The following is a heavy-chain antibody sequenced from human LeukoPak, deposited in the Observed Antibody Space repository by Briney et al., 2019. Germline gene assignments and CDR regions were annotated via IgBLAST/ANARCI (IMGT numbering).Heavy chain of an antibody. CDR2: ISSSSSYI. CDR1: GFTFSSYS. D-gene: IGHD5-12*01. Sequence: GGSLRLSCAASGFTFSSYSMNWVRQAPGKGLEWVSSISSSSSYIYYADSVKGRFTVSRDNAKNSLYLQMNSLRAEDTAVYYCARAVATGYFDYWGQGTLVTVSS. CDR3: ARAVATGYFDY. J-gene: IGHJ4*02. V-gene: IGHV3-21*01.